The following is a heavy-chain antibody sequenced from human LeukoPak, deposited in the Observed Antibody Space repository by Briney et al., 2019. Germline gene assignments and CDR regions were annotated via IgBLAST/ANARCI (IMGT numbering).Heavy chain of an antibody. Sequence: SVTVSCKASGGTFSSYAISWVRQAPGQGLEWMGGIIPIFGTANYAQKFQGRVTITADESTSTAYMELSSLRSEDTAVYYCASGAAVAGKKGFDYWGQGTLVTVSS. D-gene: IGHD6-19*01. V-gene: IGHV1-69*13. CDR2: IIPIFGTA. J-gene: IGHJ4*02. CDR1: GGTFSSYA. CDR3: ASGAAVAGKKGFDY.